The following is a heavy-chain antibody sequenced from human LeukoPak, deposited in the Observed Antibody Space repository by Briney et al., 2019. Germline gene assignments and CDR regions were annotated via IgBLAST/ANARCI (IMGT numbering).Heavy chain of an antibody. D-gene: IGHD2-2*01. J-gene: IGHJ6*03. CDR2: ISAYNGNT. V-gene: IGHV1-18*01. CDR3: PRADIVVVPAAKRDYYYYMDV. Sequence: ASVKVSCKASGYTFTSYGIRWVRQAPGQGLEWMGWISAYNGNTNYAQKLQGRVTMTTDTSTSTAYLELRSLRSDDTAVYYCPRADIVVVPAAKRDYYYYMDVWGKGTTVTVSS. CDR1: GYTFTSYG.